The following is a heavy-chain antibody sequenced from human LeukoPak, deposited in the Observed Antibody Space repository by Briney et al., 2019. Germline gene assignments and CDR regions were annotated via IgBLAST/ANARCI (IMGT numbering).Heavy chain of an antibody. CDR3: ARHAPGPSHFDY. J-gene: IGHJ4*02. CDR1: DGSISGYY. CDR2: ISYTGST. D-gene: IGHD2-2*01. Sequence: PSETLSLTCTVSDGSISGYYWSWIRQPPGKGLEFIGNISYTGSTNYNPSLKSRVTLSVDTSKNHFSLKVTSVTAADTAVYYCARHAPGPSHFDYWGQGTLVTVSS. V-gene: IGHV4-59*01.